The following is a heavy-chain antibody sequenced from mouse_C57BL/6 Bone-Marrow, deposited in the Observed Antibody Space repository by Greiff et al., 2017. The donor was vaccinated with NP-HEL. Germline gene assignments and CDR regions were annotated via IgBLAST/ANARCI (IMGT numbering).Heavy chain of an antibody. CDR2: ISDGGSYT. J-gene: IGHJ2*01. V-gene: IGHV5-4*01. Sequence: EVQRVESGGGLVKPGGSLKLSCAASGFTFSSYAMSWVRQTPEKRLEWVATISDGGSYTYYPDNVKGRFTISSDNAKNNLYLQMSHLKSEDTAMYYCARNYYSNRGYFDYWGQGTTLTVSS. CDR1: GFTFSSYA. CDR3: ARNYYSNRGYFDY. D-gene: IGHD2-5*01.